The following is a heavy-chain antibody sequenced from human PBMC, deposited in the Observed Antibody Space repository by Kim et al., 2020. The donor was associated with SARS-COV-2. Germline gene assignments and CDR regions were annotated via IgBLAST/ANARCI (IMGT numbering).Heavy chain of an antibody. D-gene: IGHD4-4*01. J-gene: IGHJ4*02. CDR2: ISYDGSNK. Sequence: GGSLRLSCAASGFTFSSYGMHWVRQAPGKGLEWVAVISYDGSNKYYADSVKGRFTISRDNSKNTLYLQMNSLRAEDTAVYYCAKDGNYSNYFSFDYWGQGTLVTVSS. CDR3: AKDGNYSNYFSFDY. V-gene: IGHV3-30*18. CDR1: GFTFSSYG.